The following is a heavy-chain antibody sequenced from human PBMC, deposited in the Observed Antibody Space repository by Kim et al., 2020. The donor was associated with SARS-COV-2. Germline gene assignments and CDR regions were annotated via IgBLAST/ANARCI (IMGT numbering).Heavy chain of an antibody. CDR2: IYSGGST. Sequence: GGSLRLSCAASGFTVSSNYMSWVRQAPGKGLEWVSVIYSGGSTYYADSVKGRFTISRDNSKNPLYLQMNSLRAEDTAVYYCAVHYSSSSAFDIWCQGTMVTVSS. J-gene: IGHJ3*02. CDR1: GFTVSSNY. V-gene: IGHV3-53*01. CDR3: AVHYSSSSAFDI. D-gene: IGHD6-6*01.